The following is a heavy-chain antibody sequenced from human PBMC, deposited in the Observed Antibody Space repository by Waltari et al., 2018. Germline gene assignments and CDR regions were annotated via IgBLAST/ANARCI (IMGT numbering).Heavy chain of an antibody. V-gene: IGHV3-20*04. CDR1: GFTFHVYG. D-gene: IGHD1-1*01. CDR3: VRGSTGIIFDY. Sequence: EVQLVESGGGVVGPGGSLRLSCAVFGFTFHVYGMTWVRQVPGRGLEWVSGINWNGGRTRYTESVKGRFTISRDNAKNSLYLQMNSLRAEDTALYYCVRGSTGIIFDYWGQGTLVTVSS. J-gene: IGHJ4*02. CDR2: INWNGGRT.